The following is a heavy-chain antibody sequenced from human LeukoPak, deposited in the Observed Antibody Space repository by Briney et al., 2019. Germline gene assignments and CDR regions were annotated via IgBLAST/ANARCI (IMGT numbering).Heavy chain of an antibody. J-gene: IGHJ6*02. D-gene: IGHD2-2*01. Sequence: GGSLRLSCPGSAFTFKNYAMNWVRQAPGKGLAWVSSISSSSSYIFYADSVRGRFTISRDNAKNSLSLHMNRLRAEDTAVYFCARSCGTTSCTSYYYYGLDVWGQGSTVTVSS. CDR3: ARSCGTTSCTSYYYYGLDV. CDR1: AFTFKNYA. CDR2: ISSSSSYI. V-gene: IGHV3-21*01.